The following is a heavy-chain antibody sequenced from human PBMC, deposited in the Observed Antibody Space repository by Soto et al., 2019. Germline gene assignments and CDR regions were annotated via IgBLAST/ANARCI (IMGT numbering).Heavy chain of an antibody. CDR1: GFTFSDSA. CDR2: IRSKANIYAT. J-gene: IGHJ6*03. V-gene: IGHV3-73*01. CDR3: TKEADYYYYYYMDV. Sequence: HPGGSLRLSCAASGFTFSDSAMHWVRQASGKGLEWVGRIRSKANIYATAYAASVKGRFTISRDDSKNTAYLQMNSLKTEDTAVYYCTKEADYYYYYYMDVWGKGTTVTVSS.